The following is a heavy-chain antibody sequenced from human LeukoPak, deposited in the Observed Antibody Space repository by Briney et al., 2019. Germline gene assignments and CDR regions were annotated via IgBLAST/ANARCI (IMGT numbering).Heavy chain of an antibody. CDR1: GFTFSSYA. Sequence: PGGSLRLSCAASGFTFSSYAMHWVRQAPGRGLEWVSGISWNSGSIGYADSMKGRFTISRDNAKNSLYLQMNSLRAEDTALYYCAKGYYYYGMDVWGQGTTVTVSS. CDR3: AKGYYYYGMDV. CDR2: ISWNSGSI. V-gene: IGHV3-9*01. J-gene: IGHJ6*02.